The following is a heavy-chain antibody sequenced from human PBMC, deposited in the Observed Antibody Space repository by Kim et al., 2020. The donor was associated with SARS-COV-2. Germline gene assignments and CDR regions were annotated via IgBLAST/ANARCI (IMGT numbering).Heavy chain of an antibody. D-gene: IGHD1-26*01. J-gene: IGHJ3*02. CDR3: ARPGSIVGAQDAFDI. V-gene: IGHV3-48*03. Sequence: SVKGRFTISRDNAKNSLYLQMNSLRAEDTAVYYCARPGSIVGAQDAFDIWGQGTMVTVSS.